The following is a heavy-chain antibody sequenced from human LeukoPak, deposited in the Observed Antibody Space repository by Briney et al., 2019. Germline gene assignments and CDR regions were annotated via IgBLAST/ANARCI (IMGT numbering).Heavy chain of an antibody. V-gene: IGHV4-59*01. D-gene: IGHD3-3*01. CDR3: AREADFWSGYSGYYFDY. Sequence: SETLSLTCTVSGGSISSYYWSWIRQPPGKGLEYIGYIYYSGSTNYSPSLKSRVTISVDTSKNQFSLKLSSVTAADTAVYYCAREADFWSGYSGYYFDYWGQGTLVTVSS. J-gene: IGHJ4*02. CDR2: IYYSGST. CDR1: GGSISSYY.